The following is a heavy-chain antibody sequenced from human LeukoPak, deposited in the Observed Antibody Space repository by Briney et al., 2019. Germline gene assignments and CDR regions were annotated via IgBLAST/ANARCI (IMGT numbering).Heavy chain of an antibody. V-gene: IGHV4-59*01. J-gene: IGHJ4*02. CDR1: GGSISSYY. D-gene: IGHD6-19*01. Sequence: SETLSLTCTVSGGSISSYYWSWIRQPPGKGLEWIGYIYYSGSTNYNPSLKSRVTISVDTSKNQFSLKLSSVTAADTAVYYCARAPDSSGWYYFDYWGQGTLVTVSS. CDR3: ARAPDSSGWYYFDY. CDR2: IYYSGST.